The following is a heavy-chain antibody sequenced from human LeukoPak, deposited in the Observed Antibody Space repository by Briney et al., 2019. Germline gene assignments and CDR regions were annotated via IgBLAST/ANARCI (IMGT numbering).Heavy chain of an antibody. J-gene: IGHJ1*01. CDR2: ISKNGRNT. CDR1: GLTLSSYS. V-gene: IGHV3-64*01. D-gene: IGHD6-19*01. Sequence: PGGSLRLSCAASGLTLSSYSMQWVRQAPGKGLEFVSAISKNGRNTYYGNSMKGRFTISRDISKNTLYLQMGSLRPEDMAVYYCARVDSGSACASWGQGILVAVSS. CDR3: ARVDSGSACAS.